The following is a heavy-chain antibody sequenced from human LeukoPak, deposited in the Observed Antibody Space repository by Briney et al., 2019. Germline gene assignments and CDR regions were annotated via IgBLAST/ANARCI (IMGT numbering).Heavy chain of an antibody. D-gene: IGHD2-2*02. V-gene: IGHV1-2*06. Sequence: GASVKVSCKASGYTFTNYHMHWVRQAPGQGLEWLGLVKPKSGDSDFVQKFRGRVTVTTDVSTTTIHMELSNLRSDDTAVYYCASDDCSSTSCYTPGAYYFDYWGQGTLVTVSS. CDR1: GYTFTNYH. CDR3: ASDDCSSTSCYTPGAYYFDY. CDR2: VKPKSGDS. J-gene: IGHJ4*02.